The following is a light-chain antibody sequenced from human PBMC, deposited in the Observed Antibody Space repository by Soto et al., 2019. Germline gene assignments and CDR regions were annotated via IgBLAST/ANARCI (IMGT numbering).Light chain of an antibody. Sequence: DIQMTQSPSSLSASVGDRVTITCQASQDIRHYLNWYQQRPGKAPKLLIYDASNMETRVPSRFSGGGSGTDFTFTITSLQPEDFATYYCQQYDNLPFTFGPGTKVDIK. V-gene: IGKV1-33*01. CDR3: QQYDNLPFT. CDR2: DAS. J-gene: IGKJ3*01. CDR1: QDIRHY.